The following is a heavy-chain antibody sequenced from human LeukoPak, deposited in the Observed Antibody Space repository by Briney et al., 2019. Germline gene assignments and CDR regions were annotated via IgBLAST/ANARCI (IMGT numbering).Heavy chain of an antibody. CDR2: IYYSGST. V-gene: IGHV4-59*01. J-gene: IGHJ4*02. D-gene: IGHD4-17*01. CDR1: GGSISSYY. CDR3: ARVTTVTLGYFDY. Sequence: SETLPLTCTVSGGSISSYYWSWIRQPPGKGLEWIGYIYYSGSTNYNPSLKSRVTISVDTSKNQFSLKLSSVTAADTAVYYCARVTTVTLGYFDYWGQGTLVTVSS.